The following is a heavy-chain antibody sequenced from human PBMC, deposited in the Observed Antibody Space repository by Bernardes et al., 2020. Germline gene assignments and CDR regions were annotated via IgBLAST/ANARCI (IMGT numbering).Heavy chain of an antibody. Sequence: GGSLRLSCAASGFTFSSYGMHWVRQAPGKGLEWVAVISYDGSNKYYADSVKGRFTISRDNSKNTLYLQMNSLRAEDTAVYYCAKDAGEKQLPSGWFDPWGQGTLVTVSS. CDR3: AKDAGEKQLPSGWFDP. J-gene: IGHJ5*02. CDR2: ISYDGSNK. CDR1: GFTFSSYG. V-gene: IGHV3-30*18. D-gene: IGHD6-6*01.